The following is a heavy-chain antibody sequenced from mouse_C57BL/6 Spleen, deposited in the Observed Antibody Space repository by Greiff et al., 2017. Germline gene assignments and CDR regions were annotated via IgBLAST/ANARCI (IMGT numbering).Heavy chain of an antibody. CDR3: ARPDYYSNGFAY. J-gene: IGHJ3*01. Sequence: EVKLLESGGGLVQPGGSLKLSCAASGIDFSRYWMSWVRRAPGKGLEWIGEINPDSSTINYAPSLKDKFIISRDNAKNTLYLQMSKVRSEDTALYYCARPDYYSNGFAYWGQGTLVTVSA. V-gene: IGHV4-1*01. D-gene: IGHD2-5*01. CDR2: INPDSSTI. CDR1: GIDFSRYW.